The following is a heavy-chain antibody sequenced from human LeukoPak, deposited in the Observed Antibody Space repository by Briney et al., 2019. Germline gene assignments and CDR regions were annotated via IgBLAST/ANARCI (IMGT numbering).Heavy chain of an antibody. CDR2: IYYSGST. Sequence: SETLSPTCTVSDGAISTSTYYWGWIRQPPGKGLEWIGSIYYSGSTYYNPSLKSRVTISVDTSKNQFSLKLRSVTTADTAVYYCARPQRGNWGQGTMVTVSS. V-gene: IGHV4-39*01. CDR1: DGAISTSTYY. D-gene: IGHD3-10*01. CDR3: ARPQRGN. J-gene: IGHJ3*01.